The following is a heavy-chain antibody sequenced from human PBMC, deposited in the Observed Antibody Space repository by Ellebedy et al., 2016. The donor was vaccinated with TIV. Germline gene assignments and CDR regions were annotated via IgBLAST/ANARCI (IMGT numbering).Heavy chain of an antibody. CDR2: IYSSGTT. CDR3: ARRGGTVAGHYYFDY. D-gene: IGHD6-19*01. CDR1: GGSISSYY. J-gene: IGHJ4*02. V-gene: IGHV4-59*01. Sequence: SETLSLXXTVSGGSISSYYWSWIRQPPGKGLEWIGYIYSSGTTNYSPSLKSRVTMSVDTSKNQFSLKLSSLTAADTAVYYCARRGGTVAGHYYFDYWGQGTLVTVSS.